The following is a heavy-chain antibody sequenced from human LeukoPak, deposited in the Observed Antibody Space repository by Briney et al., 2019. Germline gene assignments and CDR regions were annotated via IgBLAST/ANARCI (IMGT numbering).Heavy chain of an antibody. D-gene: IGHD3-10*01. CDR3: ARDGSGSYVLGY. CDR2: IKQDGSEK. Sequence: SGGSLRLSCAASGFTFSAYWMSWVRQAPGKGLEWVATIKQDGSEKYYVDSAKGRFTISRDNTKNSLYLQMNSLRAEDTAVYYCARDGSGSYVLGYWGQGTLVTVSS. V-gene: IGHV3-7*01. CDR1: GFTFSAYW. J-gene: IGHJ4*02.